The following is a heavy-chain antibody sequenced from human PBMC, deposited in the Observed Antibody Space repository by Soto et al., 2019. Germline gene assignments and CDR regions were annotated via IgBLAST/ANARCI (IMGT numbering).Heavy chain of an antibody. J-gene: IGHJ4*02. Sequence: QLPLQESGPGLVKPSETLSLTCPVSGGSISSSRFYWGWFRQPPGKGLEWFGCIYYSGSTYYDPSHKNRVTISGKTSKNQFALKLSSVTAADTAVYYCARRAAPDYWGQVTLVTVSS. V-gene: IGHV4-39*01. CDR2: IYYSGST. CDR3: ARRAAPDY. CDR1: GGSISSSRFY.